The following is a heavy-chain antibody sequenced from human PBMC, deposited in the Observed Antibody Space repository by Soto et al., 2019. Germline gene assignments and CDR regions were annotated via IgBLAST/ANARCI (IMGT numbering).Heavy chain of an antibody. CDR1: GGSISSYY. Sequence: PSETLSLTCTVSGGSISSYYWSWIRQPPGKGLEWIGYIYYSGSTNYYPSLKSRVTISVDTSKNQFSLKLSSVTAADTAVYYCARTPARVHWFDPWGQGTLVTVSS. J-gene: IGHJ5*02. CDR2: IYYSGST. D-gene: IGHD2-15*01. V-gene: IGHV4-59*08. CDR3: ARTPARVHWFDP.